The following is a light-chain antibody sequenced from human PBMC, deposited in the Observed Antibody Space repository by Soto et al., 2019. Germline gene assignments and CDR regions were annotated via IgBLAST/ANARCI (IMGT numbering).Light chain of an antibody. J-gene: IGKJ4*01. V-gene: IGKV1-5*01. CDR3: QQYNSYSALT. CDR1: QSISSW. CDR2: DAS. Sequence: DIQMTKSPSTLSASVGDIVTITCRASQSISSWLAWYQQKPGKAPKLLIYDASSLESGVPSRFSGSGSGTEFTLTISSLQPDDFATYYCQQYNSYSALTFGGGTTVQIK.